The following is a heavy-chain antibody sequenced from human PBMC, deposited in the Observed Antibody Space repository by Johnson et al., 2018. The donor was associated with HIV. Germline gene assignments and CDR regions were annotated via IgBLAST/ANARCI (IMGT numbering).Heavy chain of an antibody. CDR1: GFTFSSYW. Sequence: VQLVESGGGLVQPGGSLRLSCAVSGFTFSSYWMHWVRQAPGKGLVWVSRINSDGSSITYADSVKGRFIISRDNTKNTLYLQMNSLRAEDTAVYYCARDLSGSSTVLSDAFDIWGQGTMVTVSS. J-gene: IGHJ3*02. CDR3: ARDLSGSSTVLSDAFDI. V-gene: IGHV3-74*01. CDR2: INSDGSSI. D-gene: IGHD1-26*01.